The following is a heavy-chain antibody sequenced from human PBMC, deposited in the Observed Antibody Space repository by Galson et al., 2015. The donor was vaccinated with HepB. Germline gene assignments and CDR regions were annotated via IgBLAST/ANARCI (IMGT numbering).Heavy chain of an antibody. Sequence: SLRLSCAASGFTFTSYGMSWVRQAPGKGLEWVSTISGNSFATYYTDSVKGRFTISRDNSKDTLYLHMNSLRAEDTAVYYCAKRLPEKAFDYWGQGTLVTVSS. CDR2: ISGNSFAT. CDR3: AKRLPEKAFDY. D-gene: IGHD1-14*01. V-gene: IGHV3-23*01. J-gene: IGHJ4*02. CDR1: GFTFTSYG.